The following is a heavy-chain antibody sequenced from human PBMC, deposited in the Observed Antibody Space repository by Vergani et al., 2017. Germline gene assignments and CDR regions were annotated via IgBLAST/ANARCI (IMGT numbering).Heavy chain of an antibody. CDR2: IKQDGSEK. CDR3: AKGGWNYWFDS. Sequence: EVQLLESGGSLKQPGGSVRLSCAASGFTFSTYAMHWVRQAPGKGLEWVANIKQDGSEKYYVDSVRGRFTISRDNAKNSLYLQMNSLRAEDTAIYYCAKGGWNYWFDSWGQGTLGIVS. CDR1: GFTFSTYA. V-gene: IGHV3-7*03. J-gene: IGHJ5*01. D-gene: IGHD1-1*01.